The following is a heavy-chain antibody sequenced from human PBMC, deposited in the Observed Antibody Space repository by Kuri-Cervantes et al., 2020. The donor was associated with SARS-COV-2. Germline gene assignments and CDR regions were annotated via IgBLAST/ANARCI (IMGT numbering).Heavy chain of an antibody. D-gene: IGHD2-15*01. V-gene: IGHV4-59*06. CDR2: VYYSGST. Sequence: SETLSLTCTVSGGSISSYYWSWIRQPPGKGLEWIGYVYYSGSTYYNRSLKSRVTISVDTSKNQFSLKLSSVTAADTAVYYCARRKLGYCSGGSCYEKGWFDPWGQGTRVTVPQ. CDR3: ARRKLGYCSGGSCYEKGWFDP. J-gene: IGHJ5*02. CDR1: GGSISSYY.